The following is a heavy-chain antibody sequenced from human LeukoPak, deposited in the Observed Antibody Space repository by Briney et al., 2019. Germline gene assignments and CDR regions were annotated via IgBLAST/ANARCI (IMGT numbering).Heavy chain of an antibody. CDR1: GYTFTSYG. D-gene: IGHD3-10*01. CDR3: ARELLLWFGESYGMDV. CDR2: ISAYNGNT. Sequence: GASVKVSCKASGYTFTSYGISWVRQAPGQGLEWIGWISAYNGNTNYAQKLQGRVTMTTDTSTSTAYMELRSLRSDDTAVYYCARELLLWFGESYGMDVWGQGTTVTVSS. V-gene: IGHV1-18*01. J-gene: IGHJ6*02.